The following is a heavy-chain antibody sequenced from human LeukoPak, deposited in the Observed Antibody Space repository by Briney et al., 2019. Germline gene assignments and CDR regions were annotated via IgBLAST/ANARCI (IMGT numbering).Heavy chain of an antibody. Sequence: PGGSLRLSCAASGFTFDDYAMSWVRQAPGKGLEWVSGINWNGGSTGYADSVKGRFTISRANAKNSLYLQMNSLRAEDTALYHCARVKGYYGSGSPGAYCYGMDVWGQGTTVTVSS. CDR1: GFTFDDYA. V-gene: IGHV3-20*01. D-gene: IGHD3-10*01. CDR2: INWNGGST. J-gene: IGHJ6*02. CDR3: ARVKGYYGSGSPGAYCYGMDV.